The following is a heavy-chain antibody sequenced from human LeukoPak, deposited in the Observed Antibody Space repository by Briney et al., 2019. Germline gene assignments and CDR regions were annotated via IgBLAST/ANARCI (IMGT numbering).Heavy chain of an antibody. CDR1: GGSISSSSYY. V-gene: IGHV4-39*01. J-gene: IGHJ5*02. CDR2: IYYSGST. CDR3: ARHRFSSGWFALLNYFDP. D-gene: IGHD6-19*01. Sequence: PSETLSLTCNVSGGSISSSSYYWGWLRQPPGKGLEWLGSIYYSGSTHYNPSLKSRVTIPVDTSKNQLSLKVSSVTAADMAVYYCARHRFSSGWFALLNYFDPWGQGTLVTVSS.